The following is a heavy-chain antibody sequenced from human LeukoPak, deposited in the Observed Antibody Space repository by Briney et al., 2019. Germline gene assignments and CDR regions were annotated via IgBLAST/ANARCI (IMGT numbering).Heavy chain of an antibody. CDR2: ISPNSGDT. CDR1: GYTFTDYY. J-gene: IGHJ3*02. Sequence: ASVRVSCKASGYTFTDYYVHWFRQAPGQGLEWLGWISPNSGDTKYAQNFQGRVTMTRDTSISTAYMELRSLRFDDTAVYWCAREGMTANAFDIWGQGTMVTVSS. D-gene: IGHD6-13*01. V-gene: IGHV1-2*02. CDR3: AREGMTANAFDI.